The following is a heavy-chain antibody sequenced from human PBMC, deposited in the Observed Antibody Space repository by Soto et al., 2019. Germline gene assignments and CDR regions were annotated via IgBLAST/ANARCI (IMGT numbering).Heavy chain of an antibody. J-gene: IGHJ5*02. V-gene: IGHV4-59*01. CDR1: GGAINNYY. CDR2: IHYSGST. D-gene: IGHD6-19*01. Sequence: QVQLQESGPGLVKPSETLSLTCNVSGGAINNYYWSWIRQPPGKGMEWIGYIHYSGSTNNNPSLNGRLAISLATARTHFALKLSSVTAADTAVYYCARALQCPNWCDPWGQGTLVTVSS. CDR3: ARALQCPNWCDP.